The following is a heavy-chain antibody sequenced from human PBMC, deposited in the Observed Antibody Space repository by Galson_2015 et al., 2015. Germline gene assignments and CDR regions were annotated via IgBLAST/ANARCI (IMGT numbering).Heavy chain of an antibody. CDR3: ARDLRDIVVVPACMDV. Sequence: SVKVSCKASGYTFTSYGISWVRQAPGQGLEWMGWISAYNGNTNYAQKLQGRVTMTTDTSTSTAYMELRSLRSDDTAVYYCARDLRDIVVVPACMDVWGQGTPVPVSS. CDR2: ISAYNGNT. D-gene: IGHD2-2*01. J-gene: IGHJ6*02. V-gene: IGHV1-18*01. CDR1: GYTFTSYG.